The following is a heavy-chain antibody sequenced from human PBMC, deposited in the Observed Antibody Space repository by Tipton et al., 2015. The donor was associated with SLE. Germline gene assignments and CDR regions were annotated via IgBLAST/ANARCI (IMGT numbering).Heavy chain of an antibody. Sequence: SLRLSCAASGFTFSSYAMSWVRQAPGKGLEWVSGISDSDGSTYYADSVKGRFAISRDNSKNTLYLQMNSLRAEDTAIYYCWKDHRVLAFWSGLREYWGQGTLVTVSS. CDR3: WKDHRVLAFWSGLREY. CDR2: ISDSDGST. V-gene: IGHV3-23*01. D-gene: IGHD3-3*01. J-gene: IGHJ4*02. CDR1: GFTFSSYA.